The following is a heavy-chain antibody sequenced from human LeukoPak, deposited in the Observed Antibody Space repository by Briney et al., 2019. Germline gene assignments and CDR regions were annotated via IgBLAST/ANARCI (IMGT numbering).Heavy chain of an antibody. J-gene: IGHJ4*02. Sequence: GGSLRLSCAASGFTFSSYAMSWVRQAPGKGLEWVSAISGSGGSTYYAVSVKGRFTISRDNSKNTLYLQMNSLRAEDTAVYYCAKGHYYNILTGYSVRRGLDYWGQGTLVTVSS. V-gene: IGHV3-23*01. D-gene: IGHD3-9*01. CDR2: ISGSGGST. CDR3: AKGHYYNILTGYSVRRGLDY. CDR1: GFTFSSYA.